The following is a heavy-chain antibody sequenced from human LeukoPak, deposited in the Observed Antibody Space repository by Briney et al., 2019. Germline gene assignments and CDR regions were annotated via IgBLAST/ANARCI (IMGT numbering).Heavy chain of an antibody. D-gene: IGHD5-18*01. V-gene: IGHV4-59*01. CDR2: LYYIGSP. Sequence: PSETLSLTCTVSGSSISSDYWSWIRQPPGKGLEWIGSLYYIGSPNYSPSLKSRVTISVDTSKNQFSLKLRSVTAADTAVYYCTRQVDTAVVPFDFWGQGSLVTVSS. CDR1: GSSISSDY. J-gene: IGHJ4*02. CDR3: TRQVDTAVVPFDF.